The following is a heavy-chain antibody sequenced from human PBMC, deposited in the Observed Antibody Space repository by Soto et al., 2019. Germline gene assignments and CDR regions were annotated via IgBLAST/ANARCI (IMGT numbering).Heavy chain of an antibody. J-gene: IGHJ2*01. Sequence: QVQLVESGGGVVQPGRSLRLPCAASGFTFSSYAMHWVRQAPGKGLEWVAVISYDGSNKYYADSVKGRFTISRDNSKNTRYLQMNSMRAEDTAVYYCARPLWRDDYNWGYFDLWGRGTLVTVSS. CDR2: ISYDGSNK. D-gene: IGHD4-4*01. CDR3: ARPLWRDDYNWGYFDL. CDR1: GFTFSSYA. V-gene: IGHV3-30-3*01.